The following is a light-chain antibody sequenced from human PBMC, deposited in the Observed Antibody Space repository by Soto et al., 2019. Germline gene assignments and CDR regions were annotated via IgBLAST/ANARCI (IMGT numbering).Light chain of an antibody. CDR3: ETCASNTRI. CDR1: SGHSSYI. CDR2: LEGSGSY. J-gene: IGLJ1*01. Sequence: QPVLTQSSSASASLGSSVKLTCTLSSGHSSYIIAWHQQQPGKAPRYLMKLEGSGSYNQGSGVPDHFSGSSSGADRYLTISNLQFEDEANSYCETCASNTRIFVTGTKLTVL. V-gene: IGLV4-60*02.